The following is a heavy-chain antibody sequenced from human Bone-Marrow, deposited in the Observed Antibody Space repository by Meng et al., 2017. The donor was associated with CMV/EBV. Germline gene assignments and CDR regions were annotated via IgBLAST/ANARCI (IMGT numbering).Heavy chain of an antibody. CDR3: ARARRYSQGGMDV. CDR1: GFTFSSYS. V-gene: IGHV3-21*01. Sequence: GESLKISCAASGFTFSSYSMNWVRQAPGKGLEWLSSVSPKSDYINYADSVKGRFTISRDNAKNSLYLQMNSLRAEDTAVYYCARARRYSQGGMDVWGQGTTVTVSS. CDR2: VSPKSDYI. D-gene: IGHD1-26*01. J-gene: IGHJ6*02.